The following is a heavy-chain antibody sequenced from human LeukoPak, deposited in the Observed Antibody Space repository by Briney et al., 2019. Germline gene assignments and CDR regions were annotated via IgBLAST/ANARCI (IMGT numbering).Heavy chain of an antibody. CDR1: GDSISSGDYY. J-gene: IGHJ4*02. V-gene: IGHV4-61*02. CDR3: ARLGSMVRGVRGHY. CDR2: ISSSGST. D-gene: IGHD3-10*01. Sequence: PSETLSLTCTVSGDSISSGDYYWSWIRQPAGKGLEWIGRISSSGSTNYNPSLKSRVTISVDTSKNQFSLKLSSVTAADTAVYYCARLGSMVRGVRGHYWGQGTLVTVSS.